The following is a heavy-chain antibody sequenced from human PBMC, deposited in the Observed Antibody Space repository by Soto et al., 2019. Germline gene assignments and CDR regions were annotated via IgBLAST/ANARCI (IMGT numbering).Heavy chain of an antibody. V-gene: IGHV1-8*01. D-gene: IGHD6-19*01. CDR1: GYTFTSYD. Sequence: GASVKVSCKASGYTFTSYDINWVRQATGQGLEWMGWMNPNSGNTGYAQKFQGRVTMTRNTSISTAYMELSSLRSEDTAVYYCARGPYSSGWLSYYYGMDVWGQGTTVTVSS. CDR2: MNPNSGNT. J-gene: IGHJ6*02. CDR3: ARGPYSSGWLSYYYGMDV.